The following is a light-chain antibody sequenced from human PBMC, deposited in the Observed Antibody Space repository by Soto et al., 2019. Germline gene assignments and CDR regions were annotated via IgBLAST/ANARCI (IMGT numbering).Light chain of an antibody. CDR3: QQFGDSPPAFT. J-gene: IGKJ2*01. V-gene: IGKV3-20*01. CDR1: RSVSSRY. Sequence: ESMLTQSPGTLSLSPGDRATFSCRASRSVSSRYITWYQQKPGQAPRLLIYGASIRATGIPDRFSGSGSGTDFTLTISRLEAEDFAVYYCQQFGDSPPAFTFGQGTKLEI. CDR2: GAS.